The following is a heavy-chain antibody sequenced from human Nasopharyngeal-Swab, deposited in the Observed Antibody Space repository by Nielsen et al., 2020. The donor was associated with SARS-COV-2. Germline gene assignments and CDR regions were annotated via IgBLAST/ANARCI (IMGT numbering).Heavy chain of an antibody. CDR3: ARDLEGIHPGP. CDR2: INPSGGST. Sequence: ASVKVSCKASGYTFTSYYVHWVRQAPGQGLEWMGIINPSGGSTSYAQKFQGRVTMTRDTSTSTVYMELSSLRSEDTAVYYCARDLEGIHPGPWGQGTLVTVSS. J-gene: IGHJ5*02. CDR1: GYTFTSYY. V-gene: IGHV1-46*01. D-gene: IGHD1-14*01.